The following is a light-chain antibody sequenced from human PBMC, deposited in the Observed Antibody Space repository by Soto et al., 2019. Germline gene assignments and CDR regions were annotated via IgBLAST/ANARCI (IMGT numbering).Light chain of an antibody. CDR2: DAS. Sequence: DIQMTQSPSTLSASVGDRVTITCRASQSISSWLAWYQQKPGKAPKLLIYDASSLESGVPSRFSGSGSGTEITLTISSLQTDDFAAYYCQQYNSYSETFGRGTEVEIK. V-gene: IGKV1-5*01. CDR3: QQYNSYSET. CDR1: QSISSW. J-gene: IGKJ1*01.